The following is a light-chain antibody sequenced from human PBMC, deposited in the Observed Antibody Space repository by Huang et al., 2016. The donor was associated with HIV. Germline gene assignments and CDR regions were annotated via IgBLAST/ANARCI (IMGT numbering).Light chain of an antibody. CDR3: QQYHNWPRT. CDR2: GAS. CDR1: QYVSSN. V-gene: IGKV3-15*01. Sequence: ERVMTQSPATLSVSLGETATLSCRASQYVSSNLAWYQQKPCQAPRLLIYGASTRVTDVPARFSGSGSGVEFTHTISTLQSEDTAVYYCQQYHNWPRTFGQGTKLEIK. J-gene: IGKJ2*01.